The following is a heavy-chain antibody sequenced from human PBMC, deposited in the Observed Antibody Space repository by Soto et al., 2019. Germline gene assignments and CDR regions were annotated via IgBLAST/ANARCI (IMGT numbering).Heavy chain of an antibody. V-gene: IGHV3-9*01. CDR3: AISQDRGGRTTFIY. CDR2: INWKSDI. D-gene: IGHD3-16*01. CDR1: GFTFDDNA. J-gene: IGHJ4*02. Sequence: EVHLVECGGALEQPGRSLRLSCAVSGFTFDDNAMHWVRQAPEKGLEWVSGINWKSDIGYADSVKGRFTISRDNAENSLYLQMNSLRAEDTALYYCAISQDRGGRTTFIYWGQGTQVTVSS.